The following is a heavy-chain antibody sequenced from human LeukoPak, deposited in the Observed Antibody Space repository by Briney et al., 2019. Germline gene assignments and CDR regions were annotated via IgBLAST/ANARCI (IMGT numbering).Heavy chain of an antibody. J-gene: IGHJ4*02. Sequence: PSETLSLTCTVSGASISSSNWWTWVRQPPGEALAWIGEIYHAGSTKYNPSLRSRLTIPVDKSKNSFSLSLTSVTAADTAFYYCARSAAVTGQFDFWGQGTLVTVSS. CDR3: ARSAAVTGQFDF. CDR1: GASISSSNW. D-gene: IGHD6-19*01. V-gene: IGHV4-4*02. CDR2: IYHAGST.